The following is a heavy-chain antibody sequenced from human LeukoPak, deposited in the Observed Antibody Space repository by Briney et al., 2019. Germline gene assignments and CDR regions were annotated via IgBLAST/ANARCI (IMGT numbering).Heavy chain of an antibody. V-gene: IGHV5-51*01. J-gene: IGHJ4*02. CDR1: GYSFTSYW. Sequence: GESLKISCKGSGYSFTSYWIGWVRQMPGKGLEWMGIIYPGDSDTRYSPSFQGQVTISADKSIGTAYLQWSSLKASDTAMYYCARGPSVYYYDSSGYYCDYWGQGTLVTVSS. CDR3: ARGPSVYYYDSSGYYCDY. CDR2: IYPGDSDT. D-gene: IGHD3-22*01.